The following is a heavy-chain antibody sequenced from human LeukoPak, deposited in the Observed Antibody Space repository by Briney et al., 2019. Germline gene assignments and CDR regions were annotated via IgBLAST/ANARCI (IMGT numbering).Heavy chain of an antibody. CDR2: INRDGSEK. Sequence: GSLRLSCVVSGFTLSSRWMMWVRQAPGKGLEWMTNINRDGSEKNYVDSVKGRFTITRDNAENSQYLQMNSLKVEDTAIYYCATYDSWSGYNIAYWGQGTLVTVSS. D-gene: IGHD3-3*01. V-gene: IGHV3-7*03. CDR3: ATYDSWSGYNIAY. J-gene: IGHJ4*02. CDR1: GFTLSSRW.